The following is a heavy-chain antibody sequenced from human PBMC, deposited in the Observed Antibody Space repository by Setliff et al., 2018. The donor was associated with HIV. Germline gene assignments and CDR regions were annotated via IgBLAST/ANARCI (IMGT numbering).Heavy chain of an antibody. CDR2: IYSGGST. CDR3: ARVLPYNSALDN. CDR1: GFTVSTYY. V-gene: IGHV3-66*02. D-gene: IGHD6-25*01. J-gene: IGHJ4*02. Sequence: GGSLRLSCAASGFTVSTYYMSWVRQAPGKGLEWVSTIYSGGSTYHADSVKGRFTLSRDTSKNTLFLQMNSLRREDTALYYCARVLPYNSALDNWGQGTLVTVSS.